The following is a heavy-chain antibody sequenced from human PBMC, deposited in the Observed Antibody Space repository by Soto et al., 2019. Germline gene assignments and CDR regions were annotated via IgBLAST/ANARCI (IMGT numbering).Heavy chain of an antibody. J-gene: IGHJ3*02. V-gene: IGHV3-7*01. D-gene: IGHD2-21*01. CDR2: IKQDGSEK. CDR1: GFTFSSYW. CDR3: ARGYCGGDCYHIDAFDI. Sequence: EVQPVESGGGLVQPGGSLRLSCAASGFTFSSYWMSWVRQAPGKGLEWVANIKQDGSEKYYVDSVKGRFTISRDNAKNSLYLQMNSLRAEDTAVYYCARGYCGGDCYHIDAFDIWGQGTMVTVSS.